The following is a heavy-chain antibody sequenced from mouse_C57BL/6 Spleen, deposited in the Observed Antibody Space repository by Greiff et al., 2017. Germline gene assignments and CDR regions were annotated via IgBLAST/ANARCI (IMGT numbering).Heavy chain of an antibody. J-gene: IGHJ1*03. CDR3: ARGDYGGSSYAYFDV. D-gene: IGHD1-1*01. V-gene: IGHV1-47*01. Sequence: QVQLQQSGAELVKPGASVKMSCKASGYTFTTYPIEWMKQNHGKSLEWIGNFHPYNDDTKYNEKFKGKATLTVEKSSSTVYLELSRLTSDDSAVYYCARGDYGGSSYAYFDVWGTGTTVTVSS. CDR2: FHPYNDDT. CDR1: GYTFTTYP.